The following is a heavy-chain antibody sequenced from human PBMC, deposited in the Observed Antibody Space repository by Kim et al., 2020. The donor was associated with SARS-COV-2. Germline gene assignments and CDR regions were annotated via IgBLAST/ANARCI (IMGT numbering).Heavy chain of an antibody. V-gene: IGHV3-21*01. CDR1: GFTFSSYS. CDR3: ARVPNVPAATNWFDP. D-gene: IGHD2-2*01. CDR2: ISSSSSYI. Sequence: GGSLRLSCAASGFTFSSYSMNWVRQAPGKGLEWVSSISSSSSYIYYADSVKGRFTISRDNAKNSLYLQMNSLRAEDTAVYYCARVPNVPAATNWFDPWGQGTLVTVSS. J-gene: IGHJ5*02.